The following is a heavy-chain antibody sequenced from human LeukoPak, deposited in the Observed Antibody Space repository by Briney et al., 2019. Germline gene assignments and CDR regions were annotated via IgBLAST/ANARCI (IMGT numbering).Heavy chain of an antibody. D-gene: IGHD4-23*01. CDR1: GLPVSSSF. V-gene: IGHV3-53*01. CDR2: IYRGGST. CDR3: ARGADRWNYFDY. Sequence: PGGTLHLSCAASGLPVSSSFMSWVRPAQGRGGEGGSVIYRGGSTYYADSVKGRFTISRDNSKNTVSLQMNSLRAEDTAVYYCARGADRWNYFDYWGQGTLVTVSS. J-gene: IGHJ4*02.